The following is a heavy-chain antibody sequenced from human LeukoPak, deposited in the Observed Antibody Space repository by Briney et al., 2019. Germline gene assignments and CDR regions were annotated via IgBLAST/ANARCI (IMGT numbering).Heavy chain of an antibody. V-gene: IGHV1-18*01. CDR3: ARGPGIQLWRFDYYYMDV. D-gene: IGHD5-18*01. CDR1: GYTFTSYG. Sequence: ASVKVSCKASGYTFTSYGISWVRQAPGQGLEWMGWISAYNGNTNYAQKLQGRVTMTTDTSTRTAYMELRSLRSDDTAVYYCARGPGIQLWRFDYYYMDVWGEGTTVTVSS. J-gene: IGHJ6*03. CDR2: ISAYNGNT.